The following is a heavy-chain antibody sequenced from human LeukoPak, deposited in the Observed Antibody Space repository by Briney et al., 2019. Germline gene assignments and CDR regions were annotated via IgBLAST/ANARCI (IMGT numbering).Heavy chain of an antibody. J-gene: IGHJ3*02. D-gene: IGHD3-3*01. CDR1: GFTFSSYA. Sequence: GGSLRLSCGASGFTFSSYAMSWVRQAPGKGLEWVSAISGSGGSTYYADSVKGRFTISRDNSKNTLYLQMNSLRAEDTAVYYCAKVSRYDFWSGSPRGAFDIWGQGTMVTVSS. CDR2: ISGSGGST. V-gene: IGHV3-23*01. CDR3: AKVSRYDFWSGSPRGAFDI.